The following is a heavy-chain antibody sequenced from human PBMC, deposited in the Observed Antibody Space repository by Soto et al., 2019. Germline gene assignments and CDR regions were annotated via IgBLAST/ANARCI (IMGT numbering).Heavy chain of an antibody. D-gene: IGHD6-6*01. CDR2: IDPSDSYT. CDR3: ARKEIEARTYYYYGMDV. CDR1: GYGFTSYW. Sequence: GESLKISCKGSGYGFTSYWISWVRQMPGKGLEWMGRIDPSDSYTNYSPSFQGHVTISADKSISTAYLQWSSLKASDTAMYYCARKEIEARTYYYYGMDVLCQGTTVTVSS. J-gene: IGHJ6*02. V-gene: IGHV5-10-1*01.